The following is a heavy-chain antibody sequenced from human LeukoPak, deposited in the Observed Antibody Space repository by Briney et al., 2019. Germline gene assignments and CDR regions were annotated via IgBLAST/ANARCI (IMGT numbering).Heavy chain of an antibody. CDR2: ISGSGGNT. V-gene: IGHV3-23*01. J-gene: IGHJ4*02. CDR1: GFTFSSYS. CDR3: AKDVFALGVVPAATTDY. Sequence: GGSLRLSCAASGFTFSSYSMSWVRQAPGKGLEWVSAISGSGGNTYYADSVKGRFTISRDNSKNTLHLQMNSLRTEHAAVYYCAKDVFALGVVPAATTDYWGQGTLVTVSS. D-gene: IGHD2-2*01.